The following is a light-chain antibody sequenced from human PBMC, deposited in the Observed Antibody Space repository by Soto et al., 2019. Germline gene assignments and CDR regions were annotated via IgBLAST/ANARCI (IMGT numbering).Light chain of an antibody. CDR3: AAWDNSLNGVA. J-gene: IGLJ2*01. V-gene: IGLV1-44*01. CDR1: SSNIGSNT. Sequence: QSVLTQPPSASGTPGQRVTISCSGRSSNIGSNTVNWYRQLPGTAPKLLMHTNNQRPSGVPDRFSGSKSGTSASLAISGLQSDDEADYYCAAWDNSLNGVAFGGGTKLTVL. CDR2: TNN.